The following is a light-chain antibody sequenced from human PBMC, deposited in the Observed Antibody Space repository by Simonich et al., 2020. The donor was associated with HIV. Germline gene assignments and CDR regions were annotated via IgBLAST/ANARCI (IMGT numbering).Light chain of an antibody. CDR2: GAS. J-gene: IGKJ4*01. V-gene: IGKV3-15*01. CDR1: QSVSSN. Sequence: EIVMTQSPVTLSVSPGERATLTCRASQSVSSNLAWYQQKPGQAPRLLVYGASTRATGIPARFSGSGSVTEFALTISTMQSEDFAVYYCQQRSNWLTFGGGTKVEIK. CDR3: QQRSNWLT.